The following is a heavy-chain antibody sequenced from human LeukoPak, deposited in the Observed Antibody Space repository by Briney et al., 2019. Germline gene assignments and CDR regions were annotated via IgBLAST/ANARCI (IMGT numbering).Heavy chain of an antibody. Sequence: GGSLRLSCTASEFTFSDYYVDWVRQAPGKGLEWVGRTRNKANSYTRDYAASVEGRFTISRDDSRNSVYLQMSSLKTEDTAVYYCGIPPYGDYVFDYWGQGTLVTVSS. CDR3: GIPPYGDYVFDY. CDR1: EFTFSDYY. D-gene: IGHD4-17*01. J-gene: IGHJ4*02. CDR2: TRNKANSYTR. V-gene: IGHV3-72*01.